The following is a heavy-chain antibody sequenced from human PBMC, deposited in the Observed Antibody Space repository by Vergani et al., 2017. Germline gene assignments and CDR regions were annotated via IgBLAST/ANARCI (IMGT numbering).Heavy chain of an antibody. CDR1: GGSISSSSYY. CDR3: ARDLGVPAAIDYYGMDV. CDR2: IYYSGST. Sequence: QVQLQESGPGLVKPSETLSLTCTVSGGSISSSSYYWSWIRQPPGKGLEWIGYIYYSGSTNYNPSLKSRVTISVDKSKNQFSLKLSSVTAADTAVYYCARDLGVPAAIDYYGMDVWGQGTTVTVSS. V-gene: IGHV4-61*01. J-gene: IGHJ6*02. D-gene: IGHD2-2*01.